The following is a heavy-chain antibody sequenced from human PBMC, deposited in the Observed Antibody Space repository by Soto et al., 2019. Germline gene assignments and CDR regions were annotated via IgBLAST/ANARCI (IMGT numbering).Heavy chain of an antibody. V-gene: IGHV4-30-4*01. CDR3: ARDVDSTILKPNDAFGI. J-gene: IGHJ3*02. CDR2: IYYSGRT. CDR1: GDSIFGGDYY. Sequence: LSLTCTVSGDSIFGGDYYWSWIRQAPGKGLQWVGSIYYSGRTYYNPSLESRIAMTVDTSQNQFSLKLSSVTAADSAVYFCARDVDSTILKPNDAFGIWGQGSMVTVSS. D-gene: IGHD5-18*01.